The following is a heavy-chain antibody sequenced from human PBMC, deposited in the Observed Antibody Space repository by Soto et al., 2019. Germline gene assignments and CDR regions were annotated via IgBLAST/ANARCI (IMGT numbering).Heavy chain of an antibody. CDR3: ASSPPAMVAPNI. Sequence: LSLTCTVSGGSVSSYSWTWVRQPPGKGLEWIGYVYYSGSTHYNPSLRSRVTISLDTSKNQFSLKLTSVTAADTAMYFCASSPPAMVAPNIWGQGTLVTVSS. CDR2: VYYSGST. CDR1: GGSVSSYS. D-gene: IGHD5-18*01. V-gene: IGHV4-59*02. J-gene: IGHJ4*02.